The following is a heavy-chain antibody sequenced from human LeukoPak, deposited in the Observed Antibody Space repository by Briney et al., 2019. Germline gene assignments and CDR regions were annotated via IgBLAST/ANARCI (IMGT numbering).Heavy chain of an antibody. J-gene: IGHJ4*02. CDR2: IYYSGST. CDR3: ARQAGGGYNFDN. D-gene: IGHD3-22*01. CDR1: GGSISSYY. V-gene: IGHV4-59*08. Sequence: SETLSLTCTVSGGSISSYYWSWIRQPPGKGLEWIGYIYYSGSTDYNPSLTSRVTLSVDTSNNQISLKLTSVTAADTAVYYCARQAGGGYNFDNWGQGTLVTVSS.